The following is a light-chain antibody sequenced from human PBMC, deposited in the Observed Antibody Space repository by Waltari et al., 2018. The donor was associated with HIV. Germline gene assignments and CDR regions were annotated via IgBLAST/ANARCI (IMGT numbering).Light chain of an antibody. Sequence: QSVVTQPPSASGTPGQRVTISCSGSSSNIGDNYVYWYQQFPGTTPKLLLYMNDRRPSGVPDRFSGSKSGTSASLAISGLRSEDEADYYCATWDNSLSVWVFGGGSKLTVL. CDR2: MND. V-gene: IGLV1-47*01. J-gene: IGLJ3*02. CDR1: SSNIGDNY. CDR3: ATWDNSLSVWV.